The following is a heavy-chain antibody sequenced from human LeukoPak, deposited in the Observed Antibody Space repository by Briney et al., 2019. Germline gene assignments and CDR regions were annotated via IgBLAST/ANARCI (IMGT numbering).Heavy chain of an antibody. Sequence: GGSLRLSCAASGFTFSSYGMHWVRQAPGKGLEWVAFIRYDGSNKYYADSVKGRFTISRDNSKNTLYLQMNSLRAEDTAVYYCARDFSPTVTTSDNHDAFDIWGQGTMVTVSS. V-gene: IGHV3-30*02. CDR2: IRYDGSNK. D-gene: IGHD4-17*01. J-gene: IGHJ3*02. CDR1: GFTFSSYG. CDR3: ARDFSPTVTTSDNHDAFDI.